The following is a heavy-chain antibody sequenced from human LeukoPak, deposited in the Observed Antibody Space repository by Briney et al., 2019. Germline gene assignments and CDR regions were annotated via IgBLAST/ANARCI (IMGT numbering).Heavy chain of an antibody. CDR2: INHSGST. D-gene: IGHD3-10*01. V-gene: IGHV4-34*01. CDR3: ARGVRSPMVRGSNWFDP. Sequence: SETLSFTCAVYGGSFSGYYWSWIRQPPGKGLEWIGEINHSGSTNYNPYLKSRVTISIDTSKNQFSLKLNSVTAADTAVYYCARGVRSPMVRGSNWFDPWGQGTLVTVSS. CDR1: GGSFSGYY. J-gene: IGHJ5*02.